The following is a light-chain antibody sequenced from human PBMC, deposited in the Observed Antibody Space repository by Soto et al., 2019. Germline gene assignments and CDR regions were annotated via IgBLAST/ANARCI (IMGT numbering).Light chain of an antibody. CDR1: SSNIGNNY. J-gene: IGLJ1*01. CDR2: DSN. Sequence: QSVLTQPPSVSAAPGQRVSISCSGSSSNIGNNYVSWYQQLPGTAPKVLIYDSNKRPSGIPDRFSGSKYGTSATLGITGLQTGDEADYYCGTWDSSLSAYVFGTGTKVTVL. CDR3: GTWDSSLSAYV. V-gene: IGLV1-51*01.